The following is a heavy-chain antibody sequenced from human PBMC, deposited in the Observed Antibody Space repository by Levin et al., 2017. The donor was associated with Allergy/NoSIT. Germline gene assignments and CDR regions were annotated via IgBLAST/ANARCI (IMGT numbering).Heavy chain of an antibody. Sequence: ASVKVSCKASGYTFTSYAMHWVRQAPGQRLEWMGWINAGNGNTKYSEKFQGRVTITRDTSASTAYMELSSLRSEDTAVYYCARGKSFPVVAAKDYWGQGTLVTVSS. CDR3: ARGKSFPVVAAKDY. V-gene: IGHV1-3*01. D-gene: IGHD2-15*01. CDR1: GYTFTSYA. CDR2: INAGNGNT. J-gene: IGHJ4*02.